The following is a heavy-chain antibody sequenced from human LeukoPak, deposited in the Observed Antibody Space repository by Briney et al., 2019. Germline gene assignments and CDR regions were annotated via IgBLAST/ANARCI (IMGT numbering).Heavy chain of an antibody. CDR2: IYYSGST. CDR3: ARDRGDWSYYYGMDV. D-gene: IGHD3/OR15-3a*01. J-gene: IGHJ6*02. Sequence: SETLSLTCTVSGGSISSYYWSWIRQPPGKGLEWIGYIYYSGSTNYNPSLKSRVTISVDTSKNQFSLKLSSATAADTAVYYCARDRGDWSYYYGMDVWGQGTTVTVSS. V-gene: IGHV4-59*01. CDR1: GGSISSYY.